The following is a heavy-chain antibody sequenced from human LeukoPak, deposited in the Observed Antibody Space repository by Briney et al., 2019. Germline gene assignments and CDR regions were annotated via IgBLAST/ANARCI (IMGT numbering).Heavy chain of an antibody. V-gene: IGHV4-39*07. D-gene: IGHD3-10*01. CDR3: AKSKGYGLVDI. Sequence: PSETLSLTCTVSGGSISTSSYYWGWVRQPPGKGLEWIGNIFYSGSTYYSPSLKSRVTISLDTSRNQFSLKLNSVTAADTAVYYCAKSKGYGLVDIWGQGTMVTVSS. CDR1: GGSISTSSYY. J-gene: IGHJ3*02. CDR2: IFYSGST.